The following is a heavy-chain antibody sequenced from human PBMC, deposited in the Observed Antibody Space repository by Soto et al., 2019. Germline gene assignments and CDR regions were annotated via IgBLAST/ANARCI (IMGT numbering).Heavy chain of an antibody. J-gene: IGHJ4*02. D-gene: IGHD6-13*01. CDR1: GRSISIGDYC. CDR2: IYYSGST. V-gene: IGHV4-30-4*01. CDR3: ARERAITAACSRQVDY. Sequence: SETLSPTRTVSGRSISIGDYCWRWIRQPPGKGLEWIGYIYYSGSTHYSPSLTSRVTMSVDTSKNHFSLELTSVTAADTAVYYCARERAITAACSRQVDYWGQGTLVTVSS.